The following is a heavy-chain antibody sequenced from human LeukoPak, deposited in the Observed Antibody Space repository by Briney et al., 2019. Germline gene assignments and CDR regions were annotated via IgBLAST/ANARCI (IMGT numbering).Heavy chain of an antibody. D-gene: IGHD3-10*01. Sequence: TGGSLRLSCAASGFTFSSYWMSWVRQAPGKWLEWVANIKEDGSEKYYVDSVKGRFTISRDNAKNSLYLQMNSLRAEDTAVYYCARDWFGELLYPTFDYWGQGTLVTVSS. CDR1: GFTFSSYW. V-gene: IGHV3-7*01. CDR3: ARDWFGELLYPTFDY. CDR2: IKEDGSEK. J-gene: IGHJ4*02.